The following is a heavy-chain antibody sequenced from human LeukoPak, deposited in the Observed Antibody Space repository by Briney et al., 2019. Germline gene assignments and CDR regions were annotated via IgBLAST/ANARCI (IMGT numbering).Heavy chain of an antibody. CDR1: GYTFTNYY. CDR3: ARWTTTYLDY. D-gene: IGHD4-11*01. Sequence: ASVKVSCKASGYTFTNYYIHWVRQAPGQGLEWMGIINPSGGSTNFAQKFQGRVTMTTDTSTITVYMELSSLRSEDTAVYYCARWTTTYLDYWGQGTLVAVSS. J-gene: IGHJ4*02. V-gene: IGHV1-46*01. CDR2: INPSGGST.